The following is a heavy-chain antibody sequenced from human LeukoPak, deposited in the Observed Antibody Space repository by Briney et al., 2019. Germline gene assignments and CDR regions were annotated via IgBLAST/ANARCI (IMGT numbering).Heavy chain of an antibody. J-gene: IGHJ6*03. CDR3: VRDSDSYGEQNFYEEDYYYYMDV. D-gene: IGHD5-18*01. V-gene: IGHV1-18*01. CDR2: IGAYNGNT. CDR1: GYTFTSYG. Sequence: ASVKVSCKASGYTFTSYGISWVRQAPGQGLEWMGWIGAYNGNTNYAQKLQGRVTMTTDTSTSTAYMELRSLRSDDTAVYYCVRDSDSYGEQNFYEEDYYYYMDVWGKGTTVTISS.